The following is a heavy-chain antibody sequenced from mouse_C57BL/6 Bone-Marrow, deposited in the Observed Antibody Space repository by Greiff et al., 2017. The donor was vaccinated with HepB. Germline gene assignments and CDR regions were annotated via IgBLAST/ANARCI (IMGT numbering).Heavy chain of an antibody. V-gene: IGHV1-26*01. D-gene: IGHD1-1*01. CDR1: GYTFTDYY. CDR2: INPNNGGT. J-gene: IGHJ1*03. CDR3: ARDYYGSSWYFDV. Sequence: VQLQQSGPELVKPGASVKISCQASGYTFTDYYMNWVKQSHGKSLEWIGDINPNNGGTSYNQKFKGKATLTVDKSSSTAYMELRSLTSEDSAVYYCARDYYGSSWYFDVWGTGTTVTVSS.